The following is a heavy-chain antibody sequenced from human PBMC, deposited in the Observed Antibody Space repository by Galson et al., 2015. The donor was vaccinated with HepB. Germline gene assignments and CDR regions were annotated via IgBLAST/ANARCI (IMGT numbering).Heavy chain of an antibody. J-gene: IGHJ3*01. CDR2: IYPGDSDT. V-gene: IGHV5-51*01. Sequence: QSGAEVKKPGESLKISCKGSGYSFTGYWIGWVRQMPGKGLEWMGIIYPGDSDTRYNPSFQGQVTFSADKSISTAYLQWNSLKASDTAMYYCARHSITTSSMTGPTLDAFDVWGQGTVVTVSS. CDR3: ARHSITTSSMTGPTLDAFDV. CDR1: GYSFTGYW. D-gene: IGHD2-2*01.